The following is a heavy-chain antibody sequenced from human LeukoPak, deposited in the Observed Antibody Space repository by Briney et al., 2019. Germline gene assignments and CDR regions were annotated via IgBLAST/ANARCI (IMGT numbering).Heavy chain of an antibody. V-gene: IGHV4-61*08. J-gene: IGHJ3*02. D-gene: IGHD5-12*01. CDR2: INHSGST. CDR1: GGSINSGGGY. CDR3: ARGGPIEATRKRAFDI. Sequence: PSETLSLTCTVSGGSINSGGGYWNWIRQHPGKGLEWIGEINHSGSTNYNPSLKSRVTISVDTSKNQFSLKLSSVTAADTAVYYGARGGPIEATRKRAFDIWGQATMVSVSS.